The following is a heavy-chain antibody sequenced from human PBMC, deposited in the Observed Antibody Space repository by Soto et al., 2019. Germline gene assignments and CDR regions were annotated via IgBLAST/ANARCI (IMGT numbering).Heavy chain of an antibody. D-gene: IGHD2-8*01. CDR3: AKVKIGGVCCPLGY. J-gene: IGHJ4*02. V-gene: IGHV3-48*01. Sequence: GGSLRLSCAASGFTFSSYSMNWVRQAPGKGLEWVSYISSSSSTIYYADSVKGRFTISRDNAKNSLYLQMNSLRAEDTAVYYCAKVKIGGVCCPLGYWGQGTLVTVSS. CDR2: ISSSSSTI. CDR1: GFTFSSYS.